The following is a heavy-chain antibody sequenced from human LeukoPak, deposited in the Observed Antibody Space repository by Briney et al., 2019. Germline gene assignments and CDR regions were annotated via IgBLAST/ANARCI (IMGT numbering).Heavy chain of an antibody. Sequence: ASVKVSCKASGGTFSSYAISWVRQAPGQGLEWMGGIIPIFGTADYAQKFQGRVTITADESTSTAYMELRSLRSDDTAVYYCASQRYDAFDIWGQGTMVTVSS. J-gene: IGHJ3*02. CDR2: IIPIFGTA. CDR3: ASQRYDAFDI. D-gene: IGHD1-26*01. V-gene: IGHV1-69*13. CDR1: GGTFSSYA.